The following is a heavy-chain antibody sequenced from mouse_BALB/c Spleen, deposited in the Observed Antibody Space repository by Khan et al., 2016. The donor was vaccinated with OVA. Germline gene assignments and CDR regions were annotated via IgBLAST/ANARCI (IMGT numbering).Heavy chain of an antibody. Sequence: EVQLQESGPGLVKPSQSLSLTCTVAGYSITSVYAWNWIRQFPGNKLEWMGYISYSGSTSYNPSLNSRISITRDTSKNLFFLQLNSVTTEDTATYYCARGNYYGYAMDYWGQGTSVTVSS. CDR3: ARGNYYGYAMDY. V-gene: IGHV3-2*02. J-gene: IGHJ4*01. CDR1: GYSITSVYA. D-gene: IGHD1-1*01. CDR2: ISYSGST.